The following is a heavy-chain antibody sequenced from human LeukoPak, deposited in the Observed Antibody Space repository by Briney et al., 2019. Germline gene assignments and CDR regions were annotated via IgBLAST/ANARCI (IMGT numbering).Heavy chain of an antibody. CDR1: GFIFSSYW. CDR3: ARGRVVVVISSY. D-gene: IGHD3-22*01. CDR2: IKQDGSEK. V-gene: IGHV3-7*01. J-gene: IGHJ4*02. Sequence: GGSLRLSCAASGFIFSSYWMSWVRQAPGKGLEWVANIKQDGSEKYYVDSVKGRFTISRDNAKNSLYLQMNSLRAEDTAVYYCARGRVVVVISSYWGQGTLVTVSS.